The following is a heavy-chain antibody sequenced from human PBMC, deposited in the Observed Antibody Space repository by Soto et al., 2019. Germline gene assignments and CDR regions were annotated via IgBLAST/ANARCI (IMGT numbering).Heavy chain of an antibody. J-gene: IGHJ4*02. CDR1: GGTFSSYA. CDR3: ARLMKPADLMGLYDY. CDR2: IIPIFGTA. Sequence: SVKVSCKASGGTFSSYAISWVRQAPGQGLEWMGGIIPIFGTANYAQKFQGRVTITADESTSTAYMELSSATAADTSVYYCARLMKPADLMGLYDYWGQGTLVTVSS. V-gene: IGHV1-69*13. D-gene: IGHD2-2*01.